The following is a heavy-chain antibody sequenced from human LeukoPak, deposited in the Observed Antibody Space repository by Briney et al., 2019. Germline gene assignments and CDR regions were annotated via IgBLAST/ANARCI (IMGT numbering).Heavy chain of an antibody. Sequence: PSETLSLTCTVSGVSISSSNSYWGWIRQPPGKGLEWIGSIYYSGNTYYNASLKSQVSISIDTSKNQFSLKLTSVTAADTAVYYCARQTGSGLFILLGGQGTLVTVSS. CDR1: GVSISSSNSY. J-gene: IGHJ4*02. D-gene: IGHD3/OR15-3a*01. CDR3: ARQTGSGLFILL. V-gene: IGHV4-39*01. CDR2: IYYSGNT.